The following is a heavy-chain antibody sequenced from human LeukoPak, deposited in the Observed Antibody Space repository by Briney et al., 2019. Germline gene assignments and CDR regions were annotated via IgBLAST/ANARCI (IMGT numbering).Heavy chain of an antibody. J-gene: IGHJ4*02. CDR2: INPNSGGT. CDR3: ATVRMYYYGSGSSLLDY. CDR1: GYTFTGYY. D-gene: IGHD3-10*01. Sequence: ASVKVSCKASGYTFTGYYMHWVRQAPGQGLEWMGRINPNSGGTNYAQKFQGRVTMTRDTSISTAYMELSRLRSDDTAVYYCATVRMYYYGSGSSLLDYWGQGTLVTVSS. V-gene: IGHV1-2*06.